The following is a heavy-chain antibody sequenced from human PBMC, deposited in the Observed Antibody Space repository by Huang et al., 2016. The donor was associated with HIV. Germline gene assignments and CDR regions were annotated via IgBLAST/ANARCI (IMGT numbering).Heavy chain of an antibody. CDR3: AREKAADSAWYGVYYFDY. CDR1: GGSFSGYY. V-gene: IGHV4-34*01. Sequence: QVQLRQWGAGLVKPSETLSLTCAVYGGSFSGYYWTWMRQSPGKGLEGIGAINHLDKTNYQPSRKRRGTLSKDTAKNQCSLQLTSVSAADTGVYFCAREKAADSAWYGVYYFDYWGEGALVTVTS. D-gene: IGHD6-19*01. J-gene: IGHJ4*02. CDR2: INHLDKT.